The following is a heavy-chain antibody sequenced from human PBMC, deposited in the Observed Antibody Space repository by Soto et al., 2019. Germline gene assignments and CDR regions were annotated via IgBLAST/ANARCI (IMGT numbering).Heavy chain of an antibody. D-gene: IGHD3-16*01. CDR2: TYHSGNT. CDR3: ATWGSTAFDI. Sequence: QLQESGPGLVEPSGTLSLTCAVSRGSMSSSDWWCWVRQATGKGLEWMGETYHSGNTNYNPSLKSRVTLSVDNSKNQFSLTLTSVTAADTGVYYCATWGSTAFDIWGQGTMVTVSS. V-gene: IGHV4-4*02. J-gene: IGHJ3*02. CDR1: RGSMSSSDW.